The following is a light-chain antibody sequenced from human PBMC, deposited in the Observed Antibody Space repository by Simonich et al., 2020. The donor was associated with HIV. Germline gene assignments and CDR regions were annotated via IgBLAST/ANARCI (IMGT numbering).Light chain of an antibody. V-gene: IGKV1-39*01. CDR1: QSISSG. Sequence: DIQMTQFPSTLSASVGDRVTITCRASQSISSGLTWYQQKPGKAPKLLSYSASSLQSGVPSRFSGSGSGTDFTLTINSLQPEDFATYYCQQSYSTPFTFGPGTKVAFK. J-gene: IGKJ3*01. CDR2: SAS. CDR3: QQSYSTPFT.